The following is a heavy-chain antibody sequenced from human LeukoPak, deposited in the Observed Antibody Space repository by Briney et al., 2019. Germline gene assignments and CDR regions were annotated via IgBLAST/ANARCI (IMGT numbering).Heavy chain of an antibody. CDR3: ARPESGVFGDPSYYDSSGYYYRGYFDN. Sequence: PSEALSLTCTVSGPSISSYCWHWIRQSPGKGLEWIGYLYDSGSTKYNPSLKSRVTISADTSKNQFSLKLSSVTAADTAVYYCARPESGVFGDPSYYDSSGYYYRGYFDNWGQGTLVTVSS. J-gene: IGHJ4*02. V-gene: IGHV4-59*08. CDR2: LYDSGST. D-gene: IGHD3-22*01. CDR1: GPSISSYC.